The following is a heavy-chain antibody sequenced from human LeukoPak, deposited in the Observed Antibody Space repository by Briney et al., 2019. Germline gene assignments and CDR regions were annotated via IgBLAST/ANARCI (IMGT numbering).Heavy chain of an antibody. D-gene: IGHD6-13*01. CDR1: GYTFTGYY. CDR2: INPNSGGT. CDR3: ARANGAAAGLDY. V-gene: IGHV1-2*02. J-gene: IGHJ4*02. Sequence: ASVKVSCKAPGYTFTGYYMHWVRQAPGQGLEWMGWINPNSGGTNYAQKFQGRVTMTRDTSISTAYMELSRLRSDDTAVYYCARANGAAAGLDYWGQGTLVTVSS.